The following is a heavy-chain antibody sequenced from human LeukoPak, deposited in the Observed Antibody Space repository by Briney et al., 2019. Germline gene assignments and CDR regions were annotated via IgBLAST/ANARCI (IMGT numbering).Heavy chain of an antibody. V-gene: IGHV1-46*01. J-gene: IGHJ4*02. D-gene: IGHD3-22*01. CDR1: GYTFTSYY. CDR3: ARHYYDSSGHYGGIDY. CDR2: INPSGGST. Sequence: ASVKVSCKAPGYTFTSYYMHWVRQAPGQGLEWMGIINPSGGSTSYAQKFQGRVTMTRDMSTSTVYMELSSLRSEDTAVYYCARHYYDSSGHYGGIDYWGQGTLVTVSS.